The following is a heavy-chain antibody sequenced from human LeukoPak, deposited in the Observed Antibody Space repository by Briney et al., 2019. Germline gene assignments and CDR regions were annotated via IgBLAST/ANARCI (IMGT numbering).Heavy chain of an antibody. V-gene: IGHV3-23*01. J-gene: IGHJ4*02. CDR3: AKGYYDYVWGSYYLDY. CDR1: GFTFSSYA. D-gene: IGHD3-16*01. Sequence: GGSLRLSCVASGFTFSSYAMSWVRQAPGKGLEWVSAISGSGGSTYYADSVKGRFTISRDNSRDTLYLQMNSLRAEDTAVYYCAKGYYDYVWGSYYLDYWGQGTLVTLSS. CDR2: ISGSGGST.